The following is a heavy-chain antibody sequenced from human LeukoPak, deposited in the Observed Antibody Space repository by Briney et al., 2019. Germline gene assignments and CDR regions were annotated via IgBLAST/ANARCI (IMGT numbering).Heavy chain of an antibody. CDR3: ARDRYSSGWYTYVQGDYFDY. CDR2: IKQDGSEK. J-gene: IGHJ4*02. V-gene: IGHV3-7*01. CDR1: GFTFSSYW. D-gene: IGHD6-19*01. Sequence: QPGGSLRLSCAASGFTFSSYWMSWVCQAPGKGLEWVANIKQDGSEKYYVDSVKGRFTISRDNAKNSLYLQMNSLRAEDTAVYYCARDRYSSGWYTYVQGDYFDYWGQGTLVTVSS.